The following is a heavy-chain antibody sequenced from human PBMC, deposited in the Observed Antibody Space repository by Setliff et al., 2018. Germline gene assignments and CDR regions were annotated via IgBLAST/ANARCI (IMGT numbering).Heavy chain of an antibody. Sequence: ASVKVSCKASGYTFSDYYTYWVRQAPGQGLEWMGWINPKSGGAHYAQKFRGRVTMSRETSISTDYMELSRLTSDDTAVYYCARGGIYNYVSSAYFDLWGQGSTVTVSS. CDR1: GYTFSDYY. J-gene: IGHJ6*02. CDR3: ARGGIYNYVSSAYFDL. V-gene: IGHV1-2*02. D-gene: IGHD3-22*01. CDR2: INPKSGGA.